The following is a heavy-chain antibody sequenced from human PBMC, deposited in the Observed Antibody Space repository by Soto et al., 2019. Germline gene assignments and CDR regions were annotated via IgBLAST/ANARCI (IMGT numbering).Heavy chain of an antibody. J-gene: IGHJ6*02. Sequence: PGESLKISCKGSGYSFTSYWIGWVRQMPGKGLEWMGIIYPGDSDTRYSPSFQGQVTISADKSISTAYLQWSSLKASDTAMYYCARGPVDTAMDYYHYYGMDVWGQGTTVTVSS. CDR1: GYSFTSYW. D-gene: IGHD5-18*01. CDR2: IYPGDSDT. V-gene: IGHV5-51*01. CDR3: ARGPVDTAMDYYHYYGMDV.